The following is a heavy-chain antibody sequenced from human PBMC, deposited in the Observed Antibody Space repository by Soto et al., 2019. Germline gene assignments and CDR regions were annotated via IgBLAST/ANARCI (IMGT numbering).Heavy chain of an antibody. D-gene: IGHD6-19*01. V-gene: IGHV4-4*02. CDR3: ARIAVAGTRFDY. CDR1: GGSISSSNW. J-gene: IGHJ4*02. Sequence: QVQLQESGPGLVKPSGTLSLTCAVSGGSISSSNWWRWVRQPPGKGLGWIGEIYHSGSTNYNPSPKRRVTISVDKSKTQFSLKLSSVPDADTAVYYCARIAVAGTRFDYWGQGTLVTVSS. CDR2: IYHSGST.